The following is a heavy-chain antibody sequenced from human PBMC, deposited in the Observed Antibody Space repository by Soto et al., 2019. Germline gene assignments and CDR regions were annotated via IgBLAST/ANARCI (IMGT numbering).Heavy chain of an antibody. V-gene: IGHV2-5*02. CDR3: AHRPYGDYPIDY. D-gene: IGHD4-17*01. CDR2: IYWDDDK. J-gene: IGHJ4*02. Sequence: QITLKESGPTLVKPTQTLTRTCTFSGFSLNTSGVGVGWIRQPPGKALEWLALIYWDDDKRYSPSLKSRLTITKDTSKNQVVLTMTNMDPVDTCTYYCAHRPYGDYPIDYWGQGTLVTVSS. CDR1: GFSLNTSGVG.